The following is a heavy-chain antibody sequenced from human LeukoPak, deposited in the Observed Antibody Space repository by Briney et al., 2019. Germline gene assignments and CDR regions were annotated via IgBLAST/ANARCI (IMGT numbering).Heavy chain of an antibody. CDR1: GGSMTYYF. J-gene: IGHJ4*02. CDR2: IYTNDNS. CDR3: ARESTTLGSPYYFDF. D-gene: IGHD1/OR15-1a*01. Sequence: NPSETLSLTCTVSGGSMTYYFWSWVRQPAGKGLEWIGRIYTNDNSNSNPSLKSRVTMSIDTSKNQFSLRLRSVTAADTAIYYCARESTTLGSPYYFDFWGPGTWVTVSS. V-gene: IGHV4-4*07.